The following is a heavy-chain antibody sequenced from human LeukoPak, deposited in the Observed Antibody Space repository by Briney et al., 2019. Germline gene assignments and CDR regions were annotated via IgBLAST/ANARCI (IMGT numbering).Heavy chain of an antibody. Sequence: PWETLSLTCTVSGGSISNYSWSWIRQPPGKGLEWIGYIYYSGSTNYNPSLKSRVTISVDMSKNQFSLKLSSVTAADTAVYYCARVRDTAMIRIDYWGQGTLVTVSS. CDR1: GGSISNYS. J-gene: IGHJ4*02. V-gene: IGHV4-59*01. CDR2: IYYSGST. CDR3: ARVRDTAMIRIDY. D-gene: IGHD5-18*01.